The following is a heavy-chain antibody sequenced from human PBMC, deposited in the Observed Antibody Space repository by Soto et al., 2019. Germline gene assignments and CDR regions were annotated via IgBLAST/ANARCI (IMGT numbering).Heavy chain of an antibody. CDR3: ARDWVVTAAFDI. CDR1: GYTFTRYG. V-gene: IGHV1-18*04. Sequence: ASVKVSFKASGYTFTRYGISWLRQAPGQGLEWMGWISAYNGNTNYAQKLQGRVTMTTDTSTSTAYMELRSLRSDDTAVYYCARDWVVTAAFDIWGQGTMVTVSS. J-gene: IGHJ3*02. CDR2: ISAYNGNT. D-gene: IGHD2-15*01.